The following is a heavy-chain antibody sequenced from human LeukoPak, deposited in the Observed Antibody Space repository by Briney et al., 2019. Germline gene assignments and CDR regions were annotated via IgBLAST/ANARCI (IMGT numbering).Heavy chain of an antibody. J-gene: IGHJ4*02. CDR2: ISRSPTTI. D-gene: IGHD6-13*01. Sequence: GGSLRLSCAASGFTFSRFSMRWVRQGPGKGLQWVSYISRSPTTIYYADSVKGRFTISRDNAKKSLYLQMDSLRAEDTAVYYCARGFSSSWSGNDYWGQGTLVTVSS. CDR1: GFTFSRFS. CDR3: ARGFSSSWSGNDY. V-gene: IGHV3-48*01.